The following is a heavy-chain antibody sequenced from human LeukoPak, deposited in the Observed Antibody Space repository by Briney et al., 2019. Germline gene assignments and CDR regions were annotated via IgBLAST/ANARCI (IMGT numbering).Heavy chain of an antibody. CDR2: ISWNSGSI. Sequence: GGSLRLSCTASGSTFDDYAMHWVRQAPGKGLEWVSGISWNSGSIGYADSVKGRFTISRDNAKNSLYLQMNSLRAEDTALYYCAKDMGSSGWPSAFDYWGQGTLVTVSS. V-gene: IGHV3-9*01. D-gene: IGHD6-19*01. CDR3: AKDMGSSGWPSAFDY. J-gene: IGHJ4*02. CDR1: GSTFDDYA.